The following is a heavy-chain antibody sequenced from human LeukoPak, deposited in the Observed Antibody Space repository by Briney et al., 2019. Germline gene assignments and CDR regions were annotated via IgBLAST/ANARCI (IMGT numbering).Heavy chain of an antibody. J-gene: IGHJ4*02. CDR2: IRTKGNNYAT. CDR1: GFSFSGST. D-gene: IGHD3-22*01. CDR3: TRHADDTSN. V-gene: IGHV3-73*01. Sequence: PGGSLRLSCAAPGFSFSGSTIHWVRQASGKGLEWVGRIRTKGNNYATAYAASVRGRFTISRDDSKNTAFLQMNSLKTEDTAMYYCTRHADDTSNWGQGTLVTVSS.